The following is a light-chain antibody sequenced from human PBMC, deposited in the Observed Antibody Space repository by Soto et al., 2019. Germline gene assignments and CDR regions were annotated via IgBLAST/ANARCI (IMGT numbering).Light chain of an antibody. Sequence: SYELTQVPSVSVAPGQTARIGCGGDNIGSKSVHWYQQRPGQAPVLVVYADSDRPSGIPERFSGSNPGNTATLTISRVEAGDEADYYCQVWDYDTDHFVFGPGTKLTVL. CDR1: NIGSKS. CDR2: ADS. J-gene: IGLJ1*01. V-gene: IGLV3-21*02. CDR3: QVWDYDTDHFV.